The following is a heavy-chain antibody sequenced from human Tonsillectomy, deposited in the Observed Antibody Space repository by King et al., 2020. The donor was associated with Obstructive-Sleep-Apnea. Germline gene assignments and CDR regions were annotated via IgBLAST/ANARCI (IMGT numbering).Heavy chain of an antibody. Sequence: VQLVESGGGVVQPGRSLRLSCAASGFTFSSHAIHWVRQAPGKGLEWVAYISYDGNNKYYADSVKGRFTISRDKSKSTLYLQMNSLRPEDTAVYYCAREVAARPGDYYYYAMDVWGQGTTVTVSS. J-gene: IGHJ6*02. V-gene: IGHV3-30*04. CDR1: GFTFSSHA. D-gene: IGHD6-6*01. CDR3: AREVAARPGDYYYYAMDV. CDR2: ISYDGNNK.